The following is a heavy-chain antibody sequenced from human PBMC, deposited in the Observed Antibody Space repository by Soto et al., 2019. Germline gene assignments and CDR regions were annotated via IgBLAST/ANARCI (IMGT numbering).Heavy chain of an antibody. CDR1: DGSSSSYD. J-gene: IGHJ6*03. CDR3: ARVTVVPAATEFYYYYYMDV. V-gene: IGHV4-59*01. CDR2: IYYSGRT. Sequence: LVLLSHTSSVVDGSSSSYDWSCIRQPQGKGLEWIGYIYYSGRTTYTPSLKSRVTISVDTSKNQFSLKLSSVTAADTAVYYCARVTVVPAATEFYYYYYMDVWGKGTTVTVSS. D-gene: IGHD2-2*01.